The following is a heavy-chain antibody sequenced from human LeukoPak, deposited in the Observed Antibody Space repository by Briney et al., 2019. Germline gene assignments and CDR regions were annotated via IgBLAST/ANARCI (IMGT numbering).Heavy chain of an antibody. CDR1: GFTFSRYR. J-gene: IGHJ4*02. CDR3: ARDGYGDYLFDY. CDR2: ISSSSSII. Sequence: GVSLRLSCAASGFTFSRYRMNWVRQAPGKGLEWVSYISSSSSIIYYADSVTGRFTISRDNAKNSLYLQMNSLRAEDTAVYYCARDGYGDYLFDYWGQGTLVTLSS. D-gene: IGHD4-17*01. V-gene: IGHV3-48*01.